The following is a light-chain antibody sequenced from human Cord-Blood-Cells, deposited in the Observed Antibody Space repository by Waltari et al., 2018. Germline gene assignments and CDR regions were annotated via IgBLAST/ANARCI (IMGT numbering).Light chain of an antibody. Sequence: DIQITQSPSSLSASVGDRVTITFQASQDISNYLNWYQQKTGKAPKLLIYDASNLETGVPSRFSGSGSGTDFTLTISSLQPEDIATYYCQQYDNLITFGQGTRLEIK. CDR2: DAS. CDR3: QQYDNLIT. V-gene: IGKV1-33*01. CDR1: QDISNY. J-gene: IGKJ5*01.